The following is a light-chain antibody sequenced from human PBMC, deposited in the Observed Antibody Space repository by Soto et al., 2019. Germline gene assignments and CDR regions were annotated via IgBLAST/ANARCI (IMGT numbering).Light chain of an antibody. CDR3: ATWDDSLNADV. Sequence: QSVLTQPPSASGPPGQTVTISSSGNTSNIGNNPVNWYQQLPGTAPKLLIYTNSQRPSGVPARFSGSKSGTSASLAISGLQSEDEGDYYCATWDDSLNADVFGTGTKLTVL. CDR2: TNS. CDR1: TSNIGNNP. J-gene: IGLJ1*01. V-gene: IGLV1-44*01.